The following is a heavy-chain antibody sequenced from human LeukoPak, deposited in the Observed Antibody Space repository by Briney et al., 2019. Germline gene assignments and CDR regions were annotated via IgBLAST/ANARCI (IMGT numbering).Heavy chain of an antibody. CDR2: ISGSGGST. V-gene: IGHV3-23*01. J-gene: IGHJ4*02. D-gene: IGHD3-9*01. Sequence: PGGSLRLSCAASGFTFSSYAMSWVRQAPGKGLEWVSAISGSGGSTYYADSVKGRFTISRDNSKNTLYLQMNSLRAEDTAVYYCAKTLRYFDWLLPLFDYWGQGTLVTVSS. CDR3: AKTLRYFDWLLPLFDY. CDR1: GFTFSSYA.